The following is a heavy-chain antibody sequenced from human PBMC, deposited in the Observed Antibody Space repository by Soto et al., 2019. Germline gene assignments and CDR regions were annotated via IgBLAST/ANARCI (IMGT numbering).Heavy chain of an antibody. J-gene: IGHJ4*02. CDR3: AKEDSLVGVVDY. D-gene: IGHD1-26*01. CDR2: ISYDGSNK. V-gene: IGHV3-30*18. CDR1: GFAFRSYG. Sequence: QVQLVESGGGVVQPGRSLKLSCAASGFAFRSYGMHWVRQAPGKGLEWVAVISYDGSNKYYADSLKGRFTISRDNSKNTLYLQMNRLRPEDTAVYYCAKEDSLVGVVDYWGRGTLVTVSS.